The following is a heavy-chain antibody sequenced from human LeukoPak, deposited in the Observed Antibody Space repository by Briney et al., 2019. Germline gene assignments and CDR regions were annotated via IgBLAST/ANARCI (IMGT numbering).Heavy chain of an antibody. CDR3: ARDPAWGAIDY. Sequence: GGSLRLSCAVSGFSIRSSWMSGVRHTPGRGMEGVADMNEDGSVTWYADSVKGRFTVSRDNAKNSVDLQMSSLRVEDTAVYYCARDPAWGAIDYWGQGTLVTVSS. D-gene: IGHD7-27*01. V-gene: IGHV3-7*01. J-gene: IGHJ4*02. CDR1: GFSIRSSW. CDR2: MNEDGSVT.